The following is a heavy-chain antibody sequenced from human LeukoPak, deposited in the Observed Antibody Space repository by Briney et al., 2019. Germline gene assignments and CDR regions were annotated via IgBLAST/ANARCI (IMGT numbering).Heavy chain of an antibody. CDR3: ARPSERWLHQAFDI. Sequence: GESLKISCKGSGYSFTSYWIGWVRQMPGKGLEWTGIIYPGDFDTRYSPSFQGQVTISADKSISTAYLQWSSLKASDTATYYCARPSERWLHQAFDIWGQGTMVTVSS. D-gene: IGHD5-24*01. CDR2: IYPGDFDT. J-gene: IGHJ3*02. CDR1: GYSFTSYW. V-gene: IGHV5-51*01.